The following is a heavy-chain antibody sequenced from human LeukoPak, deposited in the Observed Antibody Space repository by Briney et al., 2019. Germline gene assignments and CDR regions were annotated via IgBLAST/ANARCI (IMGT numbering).Heavy chain of an antibody. CDR1: GYTFTSYS. CDR3: ARDPGVRGDPFDY. V-gene: IGHV1-46*01. CDR2: INPSGGST. Sequence: ASVKVSCKASGYTFTSYSISWVRQDPGQGLEWMGIINPSGGSTSYAQKFQGRVTMTRDTSTSTVYMELSSLRSEDTAVYYCARDPGVRGDPFDYWGQGTLVTVSS. J-gene: IGHJ4*02. D-gene: IGHD3-10*01.